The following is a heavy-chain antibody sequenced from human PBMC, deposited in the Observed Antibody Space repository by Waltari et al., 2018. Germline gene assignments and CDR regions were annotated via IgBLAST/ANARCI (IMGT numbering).Heavy chain of an antibody. D-gene: IGHD2-2*01. CDR3: ARIYAEDPHGAFDI. CDR1: GFSLSTSGMC. CDR2: IDWDDDK. V-gene: IGHV2-70*16. J-gene: IGHJ3*02. Sequence: QVTLKESGPVLVKPTQTLTLTCTFSGFSLSTSGMCVSWIRQPPGKALEWLARIDWDDDKFYSTSLKTRLTISKDTSKNQVVLTMTNMDPVDTATYYCARIYAEDPHGAFDIWGQGTMVTVSS.